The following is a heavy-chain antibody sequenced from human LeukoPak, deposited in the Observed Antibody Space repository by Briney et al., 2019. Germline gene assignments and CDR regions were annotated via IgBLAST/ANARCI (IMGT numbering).Heavy chain of an antibody. J-gene: IGHJ4*02. CDR2: IYTNGNT. CDR3: ARGQYGSGIDY. Sequence: TSETLSLTCTVSSGSISSHYWSWIRQPAGKGLEWIGRIYTNGNTNYNPSLKSRVTMSVDTSKNQFSLKLTSMTAADTAVYYCARGQYGSGIDYWGQGTLVTVSS. D-gene: IGHD3-10*01. CDR1: SGSISSHY. V-gene: IGHV4-4*07.